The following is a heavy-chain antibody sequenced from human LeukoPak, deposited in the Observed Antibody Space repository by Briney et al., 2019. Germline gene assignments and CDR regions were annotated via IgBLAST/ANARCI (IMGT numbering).Heavy chain of an antibody. D-gene: IGHD3-22*01. Sequence: ASVKVSCKASGYTFTSYGINWVRQAPGQGLEWMGWISAYNGNTNYAQKLQGRVTMTTDTSTSTAYMELRSLRSDDTAVYYCARNQYYSDSSGYSPWGQGTLVTVSS. CDR3: ARNQYYSDSSGYSP. CDR2: ISAYNGNT. V-gene: IGHV1-18*01. J-gene: IGHJ5*02. CDR1: GYTFTSYG.